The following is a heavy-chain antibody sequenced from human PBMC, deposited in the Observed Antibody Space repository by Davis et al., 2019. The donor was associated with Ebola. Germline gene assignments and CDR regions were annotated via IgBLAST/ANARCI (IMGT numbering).Heavy chain of an antibody. J-gene: IGHJ4*02. CDR3: AKEEANCGGDCYGYFDY. V-gene: IGHV3-23*01. CDR2: VSGRATTI. Sequence: GESLKISCAASGFTFSSYAMHWVRQAPGKGLEWVSVVSGRATTIYYADSVKGRFTISRDNSKNTLYLQMNSLRAEDTALYYCAKEEANCGGDCYGYFDYWGQGTLVTVSS. CDR1: GFTFSSYA. D-gene: IGHD2-21*02.